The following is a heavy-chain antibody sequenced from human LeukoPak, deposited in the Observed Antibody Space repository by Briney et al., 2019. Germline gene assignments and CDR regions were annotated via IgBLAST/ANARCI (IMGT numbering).Heavy chain of an antibody. D-gene: IGHD5-18*01. Sequence: SVKVSCKASGGTFSSYAISWVRQAPGQGLEWMGGIIPIFGTANYAQKFQGRVTITADESTSTAYMELSSLRSEDTAMYYCARVPGVDTAMVDFDYWGQGTLVTVSS. CDR1: GGTFSSYA. CDR3: ARVPGVDTAMVDFDY. J-gene: IGHJ4*02. V-gene: IGHV1-69*13. CDR2: IIPIFGTA.